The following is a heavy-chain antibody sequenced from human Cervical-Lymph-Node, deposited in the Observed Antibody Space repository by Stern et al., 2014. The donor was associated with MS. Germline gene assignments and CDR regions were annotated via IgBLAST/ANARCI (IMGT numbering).Heavy chain of an antibody. Sequence: QVQLVESGAEERKPGSSVKVYCKASGGTFSNLAISWLRQAPGQGLEWMGGIIPMFGVANYAQKFQGTVTITADESTNTVYMELSSLRSEDAALYYCARDKEAHYFDSWGQGTLVTVSS. CDR3: ARDKEAHYFDS. J-gene: IGHJ4*02. V-gene: IGHV1-69*01. CDR2: IIPMFGVA. CDR1: GGTFSNLA.